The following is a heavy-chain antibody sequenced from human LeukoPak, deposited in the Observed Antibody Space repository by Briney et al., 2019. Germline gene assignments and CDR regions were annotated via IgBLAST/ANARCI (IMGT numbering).Heavy chain of an antibody. V-gene: IGHV1-18*01. Sequence: ASVKVSCKASGYTFTSYGISWVRQAPGQGLEWMGWISAYNGNTNYAQKLQGRVTMTTDTSTSTAYMELRSLRSDDTAVYYCARDHLGCSSTSCYSGYYYMDVWGKGTTVTISS. J-gene: IGHJ6*03. D-gene: IGHD2-2*01. CDR2: ISAYNGNT. CDR1: GYTFTSYG. CDR3: ARDHLGCSSTSCYSGYYYMDV.